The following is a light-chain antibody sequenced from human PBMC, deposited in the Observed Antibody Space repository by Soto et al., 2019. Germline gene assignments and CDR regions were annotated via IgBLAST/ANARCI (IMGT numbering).Light chain of an antibody. Sequence: QSVPTQPASVSGSPGQSITISCTGTSSDVGGFNYVSWYQQHPAKAPKLVIFDVSDRPSGVSNRFSGSKSGNTASLTISGLQAEDEADYYCSSYTSSSTLFVVFGGGTQLTVL. J-gene: IGLJ2*01. CDR3: SSYTSSSTLFVV. CDR1: SSDVGGFNY. V-gene: IGLV2-14*01. CDR2: DVS.